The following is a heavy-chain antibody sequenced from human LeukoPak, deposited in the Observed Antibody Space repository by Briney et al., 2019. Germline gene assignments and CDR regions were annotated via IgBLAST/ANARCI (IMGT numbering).Heavy chain of an antibody. J-gene: IGHJ4*02. Sequence: GGSLRLSCAASGFTFSSYGMHWVRQAPGKGLEWVAVIWNDASHDNYVDSVKGRFTISRDNSKNTLYLQMNSLRAEDTAVYYCARDLCLGINCRYADYWGQGTLVTVSS. D-gene: IGHD3-9*01. V-gene: IGHV3-33*01. CDR3: ARDLCLGINCRYADY. CDR2: IWNDASHD. CDR1: GFTFSSYG.